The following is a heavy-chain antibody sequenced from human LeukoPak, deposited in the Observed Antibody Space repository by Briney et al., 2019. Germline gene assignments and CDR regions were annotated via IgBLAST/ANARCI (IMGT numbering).Heavy chain of an antibody. CDR2: IRYDGSNK. CDR1: GFTFSSYS. CDR3: AKDRAYFQYNWNYVDY. Sequence: GGSLRLSCAASGFTFSSYSMNWVRQAPGKGLEWVAFIRYDGSNKYYADSVKGRFTISRDNSKNTLYLQMNSLRAEDTAVYYCAKDRAYFQYNWNYVDYWGQGTLVTVSS. V-gene: IGHV3-30*02. D-gene: IGHD1-20*01. J-gene: IGHJ4*02.